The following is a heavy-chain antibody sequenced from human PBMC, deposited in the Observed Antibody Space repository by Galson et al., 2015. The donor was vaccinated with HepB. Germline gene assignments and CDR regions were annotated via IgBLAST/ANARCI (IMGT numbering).Heavy chain of an antibody. CDR2: IIPIFGTA. CDR1: GGTFSSYA. V-gene: IGHV1-69*13. CDR3: ARVEPASDGEDDFWSGYTPPEYYYYYYMDV. J-gene: IGHJ6*03. Sequence: SVKVSCKASGGTFSSYAISWVRQAPGQGLEWMGGIIPIFGTANYAQKFQGRVTITADESTSTAYMELSSLRSEDTAVYYCARVEPASDGEDDFWSGYTPPEYYYYYYMDVWGKGTTVTVSS. D-gene: IGHD3-3*01.